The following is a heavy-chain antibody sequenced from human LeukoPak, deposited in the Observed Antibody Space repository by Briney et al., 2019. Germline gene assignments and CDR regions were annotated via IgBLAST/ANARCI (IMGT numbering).Heavy chain of an antibody. J-gene: IGHJ4*02. D-gene: IGHD1-26*01. CDR2: IRSKTSGGTT. CDR3: TRGDGSGSY. CDR1: GFTFGDYA. V-gene: IGHV3-49*04. Sequence: PGRSLRLSCTASGFTFGDYAMSWVRQAPGKGLDWIGFIRSKTSGGTTEYAASVKGRFTILRDDSKSIAYLQINSLETEDTAVYYCTRGDGSGSYWGQGTLVTVSS.